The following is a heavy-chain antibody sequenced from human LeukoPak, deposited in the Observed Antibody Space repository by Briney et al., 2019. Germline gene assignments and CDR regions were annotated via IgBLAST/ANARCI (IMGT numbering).Heavy chain of an antibody. CDR1: GFTFSSYA. V-gene: IGHV3-23*01. Sequence: PGGSLRLSCAASGFTFSSYAMSWVRQAPGKGLEWVSAISGSGGSTYYADSVKGRFTIPRDNSKNTLYLQMNSLRAEDTAVYYCAKDHPGVVVAATYYYWGQGTLVTVSS. CDR3: AKDHPGVVVAATYYY. J-gene: IGHJ4*02. CDR2: ISGSGGST. D-gene: IGHD2-15*01.